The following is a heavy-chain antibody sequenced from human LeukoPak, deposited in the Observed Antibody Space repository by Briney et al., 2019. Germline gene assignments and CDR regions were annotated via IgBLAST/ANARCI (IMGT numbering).Heavy chain of an antibody. V-gene: IGHV3-15*01. Sequence: PGGSLRPSRAASGFTFSNAWMSWVRQAPGKGPEWVGRIKSKTDGGTTDYAAPVKGRFTISRDDSKNTLYLQMNSLKTEDTAVYYCTTSLSQQLVLWGYFAFDIWGQGTMVTVSS. CDR1: GFTFSNAW. CDR2: IKSKTDGGTT. D-gene: IGHD6-13*01. CDR3: TTSLSQQLVLWGYFAFDI. J-gene: IGHJ3*02.